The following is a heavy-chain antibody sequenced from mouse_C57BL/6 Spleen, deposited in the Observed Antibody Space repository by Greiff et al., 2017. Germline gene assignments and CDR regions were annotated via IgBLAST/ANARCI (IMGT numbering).Heavy chain of an antibody. D-gene: IGHD2-12*01. CDR1: GYTFTDYE. Sequence: QVQLQQSGAELVRPGASVTLSCKASGYTFTDYELHWVKQTPVHGLEWIGAIDPETGGTAYNQKFKGKAILTADKSSSTAYMELRSLTSEDSAVYYSYYKVGYGGQGTTLTVSS. V-gene: IGHV1-15*01. CDR2: IDPETGGT. CDR3: YYKVGY. J-gene: IGHJ2*01.